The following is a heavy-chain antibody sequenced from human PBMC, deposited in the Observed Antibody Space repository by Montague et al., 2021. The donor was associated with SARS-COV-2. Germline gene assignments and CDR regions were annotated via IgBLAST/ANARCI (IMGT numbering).Heavy chain of an antibody. D-gene: IGHD3-22*01. CDR3: ARGLPTSCHYDRGAYSQPFDF. CDR1: GGSISIHY. J-gene: IGHJ4*02. V-gene: IGHV4-59*11. Sequence: SETLSLTCTVSGGSISIHYWSWLRQPPGGGLEWIGYIYYTGDKSSXPSLGSRVTTSVDMSNNRFSLKLNSVTAADTAVYYCARGLPTSCHYDRGAYSQPFDFWGQGIMVTVSS. CDR2: IYYTGDK.